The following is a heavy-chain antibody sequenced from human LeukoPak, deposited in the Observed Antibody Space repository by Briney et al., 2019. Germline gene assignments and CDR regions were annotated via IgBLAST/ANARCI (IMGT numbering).Heavy chain of an antibody. Sequence: ASVKVSCKASGYTFTSYYMHWVRQAPGQGLEWMGIINPSGGSTSYAQKFQGRVTMTRDTSTSTVYMELSSLRPEDTAVYYCATAEVGATRNYYYMDVWGKGTTVTVSS. CDR2: INPSGGST. J-gene: IGHJ6*03. CDR3: ATAEVGATRNYYYMDV. V-gene: IGHV1-46*03. D-gene: IGHD1-26*01. CDR1: GYTFTSYY.